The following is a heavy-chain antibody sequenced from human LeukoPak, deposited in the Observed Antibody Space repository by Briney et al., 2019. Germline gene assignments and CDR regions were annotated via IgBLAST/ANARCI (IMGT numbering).Heavy chain of an antibody. CDR1: GYTFTGCY. Sequence: ASVRVSCKASGYTFTGCYMHWVRQAPGQGLEWMGWINPNSGGTNYAQKFQGRVTTTRDTAIRTVYMELTRVTSDDTAVYYCSRGQSYHLDYWGQGTLVTVSS. CDR2: INPNSGGT. J-gene: IGHJ4*02. V-gene: IGHV1-2*02. D-gene: IGHD2-2*01. CDR3: SRGQSYHLDY.